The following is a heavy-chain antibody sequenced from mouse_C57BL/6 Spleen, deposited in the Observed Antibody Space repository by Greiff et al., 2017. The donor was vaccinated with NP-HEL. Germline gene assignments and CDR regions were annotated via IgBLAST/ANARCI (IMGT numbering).Heavy chain of an antibody. V-gene: IGHV5-12*01. CDR1: GFTFSDYY. J-gene: IGHJ4*01. CDR2: ISNGGGST. Sequence: EVKVEESGGGLVQPGGSLKLSCAASGFTFSDYYMYWVRQTPEKRLEWVAYISNGGGSTYYPDTVKGRFTISRDNAKNTLYLQMSRLKSEDTAMYYCARRGSDYYGSSHVYAMDYWGQGTSVTVSS. D-gene: IGHD1-1*01. CDR3: ARRGSDYYGSSHVYAMDY.